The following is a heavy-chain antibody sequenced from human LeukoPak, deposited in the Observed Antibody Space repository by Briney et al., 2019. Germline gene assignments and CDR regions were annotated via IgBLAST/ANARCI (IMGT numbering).Heavy chain of an antibody. J-gene: IGHJ4*02. CDR1: GGTFSSYA. V-gene: IGHV1-69*05. Sequence: SVKVSCKASGGTFSSYAISWVRQAPGQGLEWMGKIIPIFGTANYAQKFQGRVTITTDESTSTAYMELSSLRSEDTAVYYCARVGGATEYYFDYWGQGTLVTVSS. D-gene: IGHD1-26*01. CDR2: IIPIFGTA. CDR3: ARVGGATEYYFDY.